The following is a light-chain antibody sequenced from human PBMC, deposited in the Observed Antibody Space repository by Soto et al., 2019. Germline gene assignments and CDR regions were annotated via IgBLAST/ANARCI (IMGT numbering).Light chain of an antibody. J-gene: IGKJ4*01. CDR1: HSALTW. V-gene: IGKV1-5*03. Sequence: DIQMTQSPSTLSASIGDRVTITCRASHSALTWLAWYQQKPGKAPKLLIYKASTLQSGVPSRFSGSGSGTEFTLAISSLQPDDFATYYCQHYKGYPMTFGGGTKVEIK. CDR2: KAS. CDR3: QHYKGYPMT.